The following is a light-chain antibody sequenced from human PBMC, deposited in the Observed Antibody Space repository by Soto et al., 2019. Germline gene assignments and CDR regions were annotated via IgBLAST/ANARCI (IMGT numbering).Light chain of an antibody. V-gene: IGKV1-39*01. CDR1: QSISSY. J-gene: IGKJ1*01. Sequence: DIQVTQPPSSLSASVGDRVTITCRASQSISSYLNWYQQKPGKAPKLLIYAASSLQSGVPSRLSGSGSGTDFTLTISSLQPEDFATYYCQQSYSTPRTFGQGTKVDI. CDR3: QQSYSTPRT. CDR2: AAS.